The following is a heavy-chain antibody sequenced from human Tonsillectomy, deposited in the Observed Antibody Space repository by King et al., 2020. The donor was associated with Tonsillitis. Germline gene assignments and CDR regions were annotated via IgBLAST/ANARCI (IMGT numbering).Heavy chain of an antibody. D-gene: IGHD2-15*01. J-gene: IGHJ2*01. Sequence: VQLVESGGGLVKPGGSLRLSCAASGFTFSSYSMNWVRQAPGKGLEWVSSISSSSSYIYYADSVKGRFTISRDNAKNSLYLQTNSLRAEDTAVYYCARDPGGVAAPSLYFDLWGRGTLVTVSS. CDR2: ISSSSSYI. CDR1: GFTFSSYS. CDR3: ARDPGGVAAPSLYFDL. V-gene: IGHV3-21*01.